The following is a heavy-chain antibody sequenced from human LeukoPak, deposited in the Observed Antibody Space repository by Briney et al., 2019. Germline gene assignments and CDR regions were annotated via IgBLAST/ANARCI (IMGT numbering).Heavy chain of an antibody. J-gene: IGHJ4*02. V-gene: IGHV1-18*01. CDR3: ARGGLFTVTTSWGY. Sequence: ASVKVSCKASGYTFTSYGISWVRQSPGQGLEWMGWISAYNGNTDYAQNFQGRVTMTTDTSTSTAYMELRSLRSDDTAVYYCARGGLFTVTTSWGYWGQGTLVTVSS. D-gene: IGHD4-17*01. CDR1: GYTFTSYG. CDR2: ISAYNGNT.